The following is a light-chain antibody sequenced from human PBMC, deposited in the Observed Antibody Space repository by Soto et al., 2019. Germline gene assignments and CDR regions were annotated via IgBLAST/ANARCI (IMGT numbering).Light chain of an antibody. Sequence: DIQMTQSPSTVSASVGDRVTITCRASQNIISWLAWYQQQPGRAPKLLIYAASILQSGVPSRFSGSGSGTDFTLTTNSLQPEDFATYSCQQAYGFPVTFGQGTRLEIK. CDR2: AAS. J-gene: IGKJ5*01. CDR1: QNIISW. CDR3: QQAYGFPVT. V-gene: IGKV1-12*01.